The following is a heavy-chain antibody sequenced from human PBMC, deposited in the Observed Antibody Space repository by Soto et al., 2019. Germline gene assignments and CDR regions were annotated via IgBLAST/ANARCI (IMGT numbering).Heavy chain of an antibody. V-gene: IGHV1-3*01. Sequence: GASVKVSCKASGYTFTSYAMHWVRQAPGQRLEWMGWINAGNGNTKYSQKFQGRVTITRDTSASTAYMELSSLRSEDTAVYYCARGRYYYDSSGYYYEGYFQHWGQGTLVTVSS. CDR2: INAGNGNT. D-gene: IGHD3-22*01. J-gene: IGHJ1*01. CDR1: GYTFTSYA. CDR3: ARGRYYYDSSGYYYEGYFQH.